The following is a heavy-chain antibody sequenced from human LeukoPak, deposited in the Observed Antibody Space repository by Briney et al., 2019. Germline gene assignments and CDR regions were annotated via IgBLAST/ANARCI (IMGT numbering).Heavy chain of an antibody. CDR3: SGDQEIVVTMDGGEY. V-gene: IGHV3-48*04. D-gene: IGHD3-3*01. CDR2: ISYSGTSI. Sequence: GGSLRLSCAASGFTFTSYWMNWFRQAPGKGLEWVSYISYSGTSIFYAESVKGRFTVSRDNAQNSVYLQMNSLRAEDTAIYYCSGDQEIVVTMDGGEYWGQGTLVTVSS. CDR1: GFTFTSYW. J-gene: IGHJ4*02.